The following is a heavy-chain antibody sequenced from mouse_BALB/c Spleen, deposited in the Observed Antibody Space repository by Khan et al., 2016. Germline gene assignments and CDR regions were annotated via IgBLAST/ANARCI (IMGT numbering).Heavy chain of an antibody. Sequence: QVRLQQSGAELARPGASVRLSCKVSGYTSANYWMQWVKQRLGQGLEWIGSIYPGDGDTRYSQKFKDKATLTADKSSSSAYMHLRSVASEDSAVYYCADALIVYWGQGTLVTVSA. CDR1: GYTSANYW. CDR2: IYPGDGDT. J-gene: IGHJ3*01. V-gene: IGHV1-87*01. CDR3: ADALIVY.